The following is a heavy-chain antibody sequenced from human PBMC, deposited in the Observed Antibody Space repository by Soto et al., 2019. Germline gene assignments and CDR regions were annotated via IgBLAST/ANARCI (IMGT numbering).Heavy chain of an antibody. J-gene: IGHJ6*02. D-gene: IGHD3-9*01. CDR1: GYTFTTYY. V-gene: IGHV1-2*02. CDR2: INPNTGGT. CDR3: ARAYYDILTGWYYYYGMDV. Sequence: ASVKVSCKASGYTFTTYYIHWVRQAPGQGPEWMGWINPNTGGTHYSQGFQGRVTMTTDTSTSTAYMELRSLRSDDTAMYYCARAYYDILTGWYYYYGMDVWGQGTTVTVSS.